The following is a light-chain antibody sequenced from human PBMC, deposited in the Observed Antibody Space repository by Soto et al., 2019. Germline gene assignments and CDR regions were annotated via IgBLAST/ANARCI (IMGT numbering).Light chain of an antibody. Sequence: DIVLTQSPGLLSLSPGERATLSCTSSQSVSSNYLAWYQHKPGQAPRLLIYGASSRATGIPDRFSGSGSGTDFTLTISSLEPEDVAVYYCQQRSNWPWTFGQGTKVDIK. CDR3: QQRSNWPWT. CDR2: GAS. CDR1: QSVSSNY. J-gene: IGKJ1*01. V-gene: IGKV3D-20*02.